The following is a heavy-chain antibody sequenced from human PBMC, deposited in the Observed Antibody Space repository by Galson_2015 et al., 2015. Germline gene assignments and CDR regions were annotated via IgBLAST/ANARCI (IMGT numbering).Heavy chain of an antibody. V-gene: IGHV2-5*02. Sequence: PALVKPTQTLTLTCTFSGFSLSSSGVGVGWIRQPPGKALEWLALIYWDDDKRYSPSLKSRVTITKDTAENQVVLTMRNMDPVDTGTYYCAHRRGFGRINWGLGTLVTVSS. CDR1: GFSLSSSGVG. CDR3: AHRRGFGRIN. CDR2: IYWDDDK. J-gene: IGHJ4*02. D-gene: IGHD3-10*01.